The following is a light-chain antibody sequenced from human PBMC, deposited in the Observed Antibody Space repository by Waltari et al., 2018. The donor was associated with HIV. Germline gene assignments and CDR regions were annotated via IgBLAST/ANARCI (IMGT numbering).Light chain of an antibody. CDR3: QQYFSLPPT. CDR2: WAS. J-gene: IGKJ2*01. Sequence: DIVMTQSPDSLIVSVGERATINCSASRSLLHRSNNKNYLAWFQVKTCQPPIVVIYWASVRDSGVPDRFSGGGSATDFTLAINDVQAEDVALYYCQQYFSLPPTFGQGT. V-gene: IGKV4-1*01. CDR1: RSLLHRSNNKNY.